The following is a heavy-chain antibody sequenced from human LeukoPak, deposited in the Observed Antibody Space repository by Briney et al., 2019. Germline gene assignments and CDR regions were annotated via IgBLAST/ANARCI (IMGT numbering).Heavy chain of an antibody. Sequence: GGSLRLSCAASGFTFATYAMSWVRQAPGKGLKWVSGITGSGRTTYYADSVKGRFTISRDNSKNTLYLQMNGLRPEDTAIYYCARAKRETSTRPWTSGMDVWGQGTRVTVSS. J-gene: IGHJ6*02. CDR2: ITGSGRTT. CDR3: ARAKRETSTRPWTSGMDV. V-gene: IGHV3-23*01. D-gene: IGHD3/OR15-3a*01. CDR1: GFTFATYA.